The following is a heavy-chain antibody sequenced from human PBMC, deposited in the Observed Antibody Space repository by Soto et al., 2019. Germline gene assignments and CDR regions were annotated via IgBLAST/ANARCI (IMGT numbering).Heavy chain of an antibody. CDR3: VKVLERIAAKAFDV. CDR2: ISGSGAST. D-gene: IGHD2-15*01. Sequence: EVQLLESGGGLVQPGGSLRLSCAASGFTFSSYGMSWVRQAPGKGLEWVSVISGSGASTYYADSVKGRFTISRDTSKNTLYLQMNSLRAEDTAVYYCVKVLERIAAKAFDVWGQGTMVTVSS. J-gene: IGHJ3*01. V-gene: IGHV3-23*01. CDR1: GFTFSSYG.